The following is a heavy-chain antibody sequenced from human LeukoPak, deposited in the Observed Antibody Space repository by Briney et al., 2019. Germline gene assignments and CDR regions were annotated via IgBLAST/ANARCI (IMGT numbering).Heavy chain of an antibody. CDR2: ISSSSSYI. CDR1: GFTFSSYS. V-gene: IGHV3-21*01. Sequence: GGSLRLSCAASGFTFSSYSMNGVRQAPGKGLEWVSSISSSSSYIYYADSVKGRFTISRDNAKNSLYLQMNSLRAEDTAVYYCARGLKYSSSSPLDYWGQGTLVTVSS. CDR3: ARGLKYSSSSPLDY. J-gene: IGHJ4*02. D-gene: IGHD6-6*01.